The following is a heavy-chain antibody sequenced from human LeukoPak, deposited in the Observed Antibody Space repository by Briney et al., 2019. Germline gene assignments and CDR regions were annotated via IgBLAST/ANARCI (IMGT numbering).Heavy chain of an antibody. CDR1: GFTFSSYG. CDR2: IWYDGSNK. Sequence: GGSLRLSCAASGFTFSSYGMHWVRQAPGKGLEWGAVIWYDGSNKYYADSVKGRFTITRDNSKNTLYLQMNSLRAEDTAVYYCAKDRRIAVAGFTFDYWGQGTLVTVSS. CDR3: AKDRRIAVAGFTFDY. V-gene: IGHV3-33*06. D-gene: IGHD6-19*01. J-gene: IGHJ4*02.